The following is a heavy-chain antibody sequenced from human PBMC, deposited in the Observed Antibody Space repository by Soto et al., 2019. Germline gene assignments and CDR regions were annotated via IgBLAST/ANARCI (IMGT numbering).Heavy chain of an antibody. CDR3: ARRTYYYDSSGYYPSGFLDY. V-gene: IGHV5-51*01. Sequence: ESLKISCKGSGYSFTSYWIGWVRQMPGKGLEWMGIIYPGDSDTRYSPSFQGQVTISADKSISTAYLQWSSLKASDTAMYYCARRTYYYDSSGYYPSGFLDYWGQGTLVTVSS. CDR1: GYSFTSYW. D-gene: IGHD3-22*01. J-gene: IGHJ4*02. CDR2: IYPGDSDT.